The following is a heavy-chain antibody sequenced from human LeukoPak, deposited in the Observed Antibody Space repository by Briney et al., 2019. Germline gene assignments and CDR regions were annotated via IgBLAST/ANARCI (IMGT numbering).Heavy chain of an antibody. V-gene: IGHV4-34*01. Sequence: TSGTLSLTCAVYGGSFSGYYWSWIRQPPGKGLEWIGEINHSGSTNYNPSLKSRVTISVDTSKNQFSLKLSSVTAADTAVYYCARVAYDYVWGSYRYVSSSFIDYWGQGTLVTVSS. J-gene: IGHJ4*02. CDR2: INHSGST. D-gene: IGHD3-16*02. CDR1: GGSFSGYY. CDR3: ARVAYDYVWGSYRYVSSSFIDY.